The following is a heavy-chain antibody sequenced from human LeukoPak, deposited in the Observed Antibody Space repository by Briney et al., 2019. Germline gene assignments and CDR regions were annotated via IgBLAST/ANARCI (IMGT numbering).Heavy chain of an antibody. CDR1: GLSLSSTF. CDR2: VFGGGGT. CDR3: ARTYTSNAGYYLY. V-gene: IGHV3-53*01. Sequence: GGSLRLSRAASGLSLSSTFMSWVRPTPGKGLAWVSSVFGGGGTRYADSVMGRFTISRDNSKSTLYLQMNSLRAEDTAVYYCARTYTSNAGYYLYWGQGTLVTVSS. J-gene: IGHJ4*02. D-gene: IGHD3-22*01.